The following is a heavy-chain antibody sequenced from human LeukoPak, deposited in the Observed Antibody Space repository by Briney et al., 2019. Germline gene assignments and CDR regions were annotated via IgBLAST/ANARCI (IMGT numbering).Heavy chain of an antibody. CDR2: IYYSGST. D-gene: IGHD5-12*01. J-gene: IGHJ4*02. CDR3: ARARGYSGYAYFDY. CDR1: GFSVRSYY. V-gene: IGHV4-59*02. Sequence: SETLSLTCTVSGFSVRSYYWSWIRQPPGKGLEWIGYIYYSGSTNYNPSLKSRVTISVDTSKNQFSLKLSSVTAADTAVYYCARARGYSGYAYFDYWGQGTLVTVSS.